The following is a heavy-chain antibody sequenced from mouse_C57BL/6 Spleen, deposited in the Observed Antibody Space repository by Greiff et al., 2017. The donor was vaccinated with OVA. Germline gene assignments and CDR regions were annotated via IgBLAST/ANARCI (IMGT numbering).Heavy chain of an antibody. V-gene: IGHV1-82*01. CDR2: IYPGDGDT. D-gene: IGHD2-5*01. CDR1: GYAFSSSW. Sequence: QVHVKQSGPELVKPGASVKISCKASGYAFSSSWMNWVKQRPGKGLEWIGRIYPGDGDTNYNGKFKGKATLTADKSSSTAYMQLSSLTSEDSAVYFCARDSNYFYYYAMDYWGQGTSVTVSS. CDR3: ARDSNYFYYYAMDY. J-gene: IGHJ4*01.